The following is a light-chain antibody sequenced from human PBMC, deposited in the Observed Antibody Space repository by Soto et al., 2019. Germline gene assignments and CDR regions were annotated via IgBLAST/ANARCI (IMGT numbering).Light chain of an antibody. Sequence: EIVLTQSPATLPLSPGERATLSCRASQSVSSYLAWYQQKPGQAPRLLISDASNRATGIPARFSGSGSGTDFTLAISILEPEDCAVYYCQQRSNWPRGTFGQGTKLEIK. CDR3: QQRSNWPRGT. CDR1: QSVSSY. CDR2: DAS. V-gene: IGKV3-11*01. J-gene: IGKJ2*01.